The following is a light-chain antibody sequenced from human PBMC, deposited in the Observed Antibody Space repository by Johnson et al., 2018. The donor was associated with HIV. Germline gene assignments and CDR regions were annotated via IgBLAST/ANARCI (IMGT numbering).Light chain of an antibody. J-gene: IGLJ1*01. CDR2: ENN. Sequence: QSVLTQPPSVSAAPGQKVTISCSASNSNIVNIYISWYQQLPGAAPKLLIYENNKRPSGIPDRFSGSKSGTSATLGITGLQTGDEADYYCGTWDSSLSAGGVFGTGTKVTVL. CDR1: NSNIVNIY. CDR3: GTWDSSLSAGGV. V-gene: IGLV1-51*02.